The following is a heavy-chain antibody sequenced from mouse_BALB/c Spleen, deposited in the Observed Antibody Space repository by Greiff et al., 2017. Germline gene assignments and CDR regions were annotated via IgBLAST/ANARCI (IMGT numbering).Heavy chain of an antibody. D-gene: IGHD1-1*01. CDR2: IWGDGST. V-gene: IGHV2-6-7*01. J-gene: IGHJ4*01. CDR1: GFSLTGYG. Sequence: QVQLKQSGPGLVAPSQSLSITCTASGFSLTGYGVNWVRQPPGKGLEWLGMIWGDGSTNYYSALKSRLSISKDNSKSQVFLKMNSLQTDDTARYYCAGDCSSCDMEDWGEGTTVTVSS. CDR3: AGDCSSCDMED.